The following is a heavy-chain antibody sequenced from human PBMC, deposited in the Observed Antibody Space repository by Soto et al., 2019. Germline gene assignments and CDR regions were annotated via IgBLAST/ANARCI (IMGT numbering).Heavy chain of an antibody. Sequence: PSETLSLTCAVSGGSISSGGYSWSWIRQPPGKGLEWIGYIYHSGSTYYNPSLKSRVTISVDRSKNQFSLKLSSVTAADTAVYYCARDRRDYGGNYYYGMDVCGQGPTVTVSS. CDR1: GGSISSGGYS. V-gene: IGHV4-30-2*01. D-gene: IGHD4-17*01. CDR3: ARDRRDYGGNYYYGMDV. CDR2: IYHSGST. J-gene: IGHJ6*02.